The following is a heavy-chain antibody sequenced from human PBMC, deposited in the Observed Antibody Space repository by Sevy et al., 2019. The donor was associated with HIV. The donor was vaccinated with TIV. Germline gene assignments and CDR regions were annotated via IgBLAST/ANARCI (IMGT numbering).Heavy chain of an antibody. CDR1: GFTFSSYW. CDR2: IKQDGSEK. V-gene: IGHV3-7*01. Sequence: GGSLRLSCAASGFTFSSYWMSWVRQAPGKGLEWVANIKQDGSEKYYVDSVKGRFTISRDNAKNSLYLQMNSLRAEDTAVYYCAREQVLRYCDWGFDPWGQGTLVTVSS. D-gene: IGHD3-9*01. CDR3: AREQVLRYCDWGFDP. J-gene: IGHJ5*02.